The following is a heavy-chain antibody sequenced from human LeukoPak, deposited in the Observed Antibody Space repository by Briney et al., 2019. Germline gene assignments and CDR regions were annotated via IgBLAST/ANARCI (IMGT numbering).Heavy chain of an antibody. D-gene: IGHD3-10*01. V-gene: IGHV3-15*01. CDR1: GFTFSNAW. CDR2: IKSKTDGGTT. CDR3: TGSGSYWGSDYFDY. Sequence: GGSLRLSCAASGFTFSNAWMSWVRQAPGKGLEWVGRIKSKTDGGTTDYAAPVKGRFTISRDDSKNTPYLQMNSLKTEDTAVYYCTGSGSYWGSDYFDYWGQGTLVTVSS. J-gene: IGHJ4*02.